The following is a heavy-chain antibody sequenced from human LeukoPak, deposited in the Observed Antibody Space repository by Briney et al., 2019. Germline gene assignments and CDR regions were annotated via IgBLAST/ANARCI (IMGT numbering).Heavy chain of an antibody. Sequence: PGGSLRLSCAASGFTFSSYSMNWVRQAPGKGLEWVSYIRSGGSPIYYADSVRGRFTISRDNAKNSLYLQMNSLRDEDMAVYYCVRDPDALDYWGQGTLVTVSS. J-gene: IGHJ4*02. CDR1: GFTFSSYS. CDR2: IRSGGSPI. V-gene: IGHV3-48*02. CDR3: VRDPDALDY.